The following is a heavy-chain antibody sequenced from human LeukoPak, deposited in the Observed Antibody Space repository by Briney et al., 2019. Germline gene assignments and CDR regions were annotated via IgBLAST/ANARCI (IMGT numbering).Heavy chain of an antibody. Sequence: GGSLRLSCAASGFTFSSYAISWVRQAPGKGLEWVSAISGSGGSTYYADSVKGRFTISRDNSKNTLYLQMNSLRAEDTAVYYCAKTRWYYYGSSGNFDYWGQGTLVTVSS. J-gene: IGHJ4*02. D-gene: IGHD3-22*01. CDR3: AKTRWYYYGSSGNFDY. V-gene: IGHV3-23*01. CDR1: GFTFSSYA. CDR2: ISGSGGST.